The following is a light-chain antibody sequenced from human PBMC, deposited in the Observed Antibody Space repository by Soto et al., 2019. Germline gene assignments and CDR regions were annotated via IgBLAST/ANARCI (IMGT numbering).Light chain of an antibody. Sequence: QSVLTQPASVSGSAGQSITISCTGSSSDVGAYKYVSWYQQHPGKAPKLIIYEVGHRPSGVSNRFSGSKSGNTASLTVSALQAEDEADYYCSSYASSGTLYVFGTGTKVTVL. CDR2: EVG. V-gene: IGLV2-14*01. J-gene: IGLJ1*01. CDR3: SSYASSGTLYV. CDR1: SSDVGAYKY.